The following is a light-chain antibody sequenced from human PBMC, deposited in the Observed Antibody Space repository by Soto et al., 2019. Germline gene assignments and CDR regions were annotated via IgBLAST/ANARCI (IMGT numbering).Light chain of an antibody. CDR3: KHYNNWPPYS. CDR1: QDESTN. V-gene: IGKV3-15*01. CDR2: GAS. Sequence: ETVMTQSPDTLSVSPGESATLSCRASQDESTNLAWFHQKPGQTPRLVLYGASKRATGIPGRFSGSGSGRHFTLAIRSLESVDFGVYYCKHYNNWPPYSLGKGTKVEIK. J-gene: IGKJ2*03.